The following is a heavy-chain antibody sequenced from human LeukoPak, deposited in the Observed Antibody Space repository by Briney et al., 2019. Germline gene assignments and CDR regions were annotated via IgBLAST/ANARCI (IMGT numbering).Heavy chain of an antibody. Sequence: ASGFTFSSXXXXXVRXAPGKGXXXXXXISGRGGSTYYTDSVKGRFTISRDNSKNTLYLQMNSLRAEDTAVYYCAKEARREVVVAADFDYWGQGTLVTVSS. CDR1: GFTFSSXX. D-gene: IGHD2-15*01. CDR2: ISGRGGST. V-gene: IGHV3-23*01. J-gene: IGHJ4*02. CDR3: AKEARREVVVAADFDY.